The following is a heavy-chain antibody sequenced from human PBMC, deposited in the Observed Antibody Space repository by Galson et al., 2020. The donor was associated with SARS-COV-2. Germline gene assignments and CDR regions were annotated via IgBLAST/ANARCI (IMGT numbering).Heavy chain of an antibody. D-gene: IGHD1-26*01. Sequence: SETLSLTCAVSGYSISSGYHWGWIRQPPGKGLECIGSIYHSGNTYYNPSRESRVTISVDTSKNQFSLKLNSVTAADTAVYYCARGNEFRPYSAFNNWGQGTLVTVSS. CDR1: GYSISSGYH. J-gene: IGHJ4*02. CDR2: IYHSGNT. CDR3: ARGNEFRPYSAFNN. V-gene: IGHV4-38-2*01.